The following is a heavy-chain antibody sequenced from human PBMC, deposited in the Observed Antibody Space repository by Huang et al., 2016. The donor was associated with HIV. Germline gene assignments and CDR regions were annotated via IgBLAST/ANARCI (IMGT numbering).Heavy chain of an antibody. CDR3: AIDLGGYSFDY. J-gene: IGHJ4*02. V-gene: IGHV3-30*02. CDR1: GFSFSHYG. D-gene: IGHD2-21*02. CDR2: IRFDGGNR. Sequence: QEQLVESGGGVVQPGGSLRLSCATSGFSFSHYGMQWVRQAPGKGLGWVAFIRFDGGNRYYVDSAKGRFTISRDNSKKMLFLEMNSLRGDDTAFYYCAIDLGGYSFDYWGQGALVSVSS.